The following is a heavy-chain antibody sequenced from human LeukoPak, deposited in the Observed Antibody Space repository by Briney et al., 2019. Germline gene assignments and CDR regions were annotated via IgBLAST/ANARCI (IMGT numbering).Heavy chain of an antibody. V-gene: IGHV3-33*01. D-gene: IGHD3-10*01. CDR3: ARGRRITMVRGVTHFDY. CDR2: IWYDGSNK. Sequence: GRSLRLSCAASGFTFSSYGMHWVRQAPGKGLEGVAVIWYDGSNKYYADSVKGRFTISRDNSKITLYLQMNSLRAEDTAVYYCARGRRITMVRGVTHFDYWGQGTLVTVSS. CDR1: GFTFSSYG. J-gene: IGHJ4*02.